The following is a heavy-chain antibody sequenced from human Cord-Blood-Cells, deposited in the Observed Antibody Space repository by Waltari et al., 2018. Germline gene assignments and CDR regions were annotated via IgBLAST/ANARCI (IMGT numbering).Heavy chain of an antibody. V-gene: IGHV3-9*01. J-gene: IGHJ6*02. Sequence: GGGLVQHGRSLRLSCAAPGFTFDDYAMPWVRQAPGKGLDWVSGISWNSGSIGYADSVKGRFTISRDNAKNSLYLQMNSLRAEDTALYYCAKAGGGYCSGGSCYEAYYYYYYGMDVWGQGTTVTVSS. CDR2: ISWNSGSI. CDR1: GFTFDDYA. D-gene: IGHD2-15*01. CDR3: AKAGGGYCSGGSCYEAYYYYYYGMDV.